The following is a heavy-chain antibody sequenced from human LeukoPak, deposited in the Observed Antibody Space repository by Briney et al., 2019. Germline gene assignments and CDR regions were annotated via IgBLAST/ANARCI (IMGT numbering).Heavy chain of an antibody. Sequence: GGSLRLSCAASRFTFSSYSMNWVRQAPGKGLEWVSYISSSSSTIYYADSVKGRFTISRDNAKNSLYLQMNSLRAEDTAVYYCARLTYYYDSSGPPDVWGKGTTVTVSS. J-gene: IGHJ6*04. CDR2: ISSSSSTI. CDR3: ARLTYYYDSSGPPDV. D-gene: IGHD3-22*01. V-gene: IGHV3-48*04. CDR1: RFTFSSYS.